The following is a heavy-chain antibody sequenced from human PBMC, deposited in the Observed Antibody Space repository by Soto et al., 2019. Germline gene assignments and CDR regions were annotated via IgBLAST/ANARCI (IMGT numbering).Heavy chain of an antibody. J-gene: IGHJ4*01. Sequence: QVRLVESGGGVVQPGRSLRLSCAASEFTFSYYSMHWVRQAPGKGLEWVALISYDGSNKYYADSVKGRFTISRDNSKNTLYLQMNSLRAEDTAVYYCATGDLSYYDSSGYYSNFDSWGHGTLVTVSS. CDR1: EFTFSYYS. V-gene: IGHV3-30-3*01. D-gene: IGHD3-22*01. CDR2: ISYDGSNK. CDR3: ATGDLSYYDSSGYYSNFDS.